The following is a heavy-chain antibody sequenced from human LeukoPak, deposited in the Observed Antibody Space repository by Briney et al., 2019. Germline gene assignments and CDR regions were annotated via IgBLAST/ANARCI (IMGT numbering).Heavy chain of an antibody. D-gene: IGHD5-24*01. V-gene: IGHV3-23*01. J-gene: IGHJ3*02. CDR2: ISGSGDST. CDR3: AKRTGRDGYNYAFDI. Sequence: GGSLRLSRAASGFSFSSYAMSWVRQAPGKGLEWVSAISGSGDSTYYADSVKGHFTISRDNSKNTLYLQMNSLRAEDTAVYYCAKRTGRDGYNYAFDIWGQGTMVTVSS. CDR1: GFSFSSYA.